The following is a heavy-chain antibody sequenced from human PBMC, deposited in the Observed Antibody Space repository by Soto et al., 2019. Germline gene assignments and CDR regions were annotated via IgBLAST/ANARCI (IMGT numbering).Heavy chain of an antibody. CDR1: GDSISGRNYS. V-gene: IGHV4-30-2*06. CDR2: IYQGRST. CDR3: ARVVDYSDISGYYSEGMFDS. Sequence: SETLSLTCAVSGDSISGRNYSWSWVRQSPGKGLEWIGYIYQGRSTYYNPSLKSRVVTSADRSKNHFSLKLTSVTAADTAVYYCARVVDYSDISGYYSEGMFDSWGPGTLVTVSS. J-gene: IGHJ4*02. D-gene: IGHD3-22*01.